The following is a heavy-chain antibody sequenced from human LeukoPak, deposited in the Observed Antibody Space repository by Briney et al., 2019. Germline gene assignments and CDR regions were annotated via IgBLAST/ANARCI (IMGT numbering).Heavy chain of an antibody. J-gene: IGHJ5*02. Sequence: SETLSLTCTVSGGSIITRSYYWGWLRQPPGKGLEWIGSIYYSGSTYYNPSLKSRVTISVDTSKNQFSLKLSSVTAADTAVYYCAGDHHGSGSYSYNWFDPWGQGTLVTVSS. CDR2: IYYSGST. V-gene: IGHV4-39*02. D-gene: IGHD3-10*01. CDR1: GGSIITRSYY. CDR3: AGDHHGSGSYSYNWFDP.